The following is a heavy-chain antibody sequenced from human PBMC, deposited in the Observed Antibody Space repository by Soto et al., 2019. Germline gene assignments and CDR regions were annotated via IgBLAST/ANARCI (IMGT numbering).Heavy chain of an antibody. J-gene: IGHJ3*02. V-gene: IGHV3-23*01. D-gene: IGHD3-22*01. Sequence: SLRLSSAASGFTFSSYAMSWVRQAPGKGLEWVSAISGSGGSTYYADSVKDRFTISRDNSKNTLYLQMNSLRAEDTAVYYFAKDRVRITMIVVGNPDAFEIWGQGTMVTVSS. CDR1: GFTFSSYA. CDR3: AKDRVRITMIVVGNPDAFEI. CDR2: ISGSGGST.